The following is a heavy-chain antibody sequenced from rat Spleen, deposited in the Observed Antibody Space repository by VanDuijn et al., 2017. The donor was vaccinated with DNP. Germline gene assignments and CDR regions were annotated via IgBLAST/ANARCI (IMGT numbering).Heavy chain of an antibody. Sequence: QVQLKESGPGLVQPSQTLSLTCTVSGFSLTNYGVSWIRQPPGKGLEWMGVIWNNGGTRYNSVLKSRLSISRDTSKSQVFLKMNSLQTEDTAMYLCASSPTGIRYWGQGTSVTVSS. CDR3: ASSPTGIRY. CDR2: IWNNGGT. CDR1: GFSLTNYG. V-gene: IGHV2-47*01. J-gene: IGHJ4*01. D-gene: IGHD1-9*01.